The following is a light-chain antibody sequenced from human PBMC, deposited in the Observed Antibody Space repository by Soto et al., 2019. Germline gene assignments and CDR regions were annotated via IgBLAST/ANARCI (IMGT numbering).Light chain of an antibody. CDR3: SSYTSSSTRV. CDR2: EVS. Sequence: QSVLTQPASVSGSPGQSITISCTGTSSDVGGYNYVSWYQQHPGKAPKLMIYEVSNRPSGVSNRFSGSKSGNTASLTISGLQAEDEAEYYCSSYTSSSTRVFVGGTKLTVL. CDR1: SSDVGGYNY. J-gene: IGLJ3*02. V-gene: IGLV2-14*01.